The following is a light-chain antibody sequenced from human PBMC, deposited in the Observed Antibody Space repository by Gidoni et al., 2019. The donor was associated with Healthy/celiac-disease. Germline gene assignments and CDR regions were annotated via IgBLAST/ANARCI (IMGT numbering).Light chain of an antibody. CDR2: DAS. Sequence: APLPCAPGEDATLTGRASKSVSSYLSWYHQKPGRAPRLLIFDASNRVTGMPARFSGSRSGTDFTLTISSLEPEDFAVYYCQQRSNRTRLTFGGGTKVEIK. V-gene: IGKV3-11*01. CDR3: QQRSNRTRLT. J-gene: IGKJ4*01. CDR1: KSVSSY.